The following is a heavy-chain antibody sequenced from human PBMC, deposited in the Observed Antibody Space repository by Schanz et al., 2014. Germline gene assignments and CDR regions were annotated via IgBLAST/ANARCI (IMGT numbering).Heavy chain of an antibody. J-gene: IGHJ4*02. D-gene: IGHD4-17*01. CDR1: GGSISTYY. Sequence: QVQLQESGPGLVKPSETLSLTCTVSGGSISTYYWSWIRQPPGKGLEWIGYIYYTGHTYYNPSLKRRVAISVDPSKTHFSLKMFSVPAADTAVYYCARRLRGFDYWGQGTLVTVSS. CDR3: ARRLRGFDY. V-gene: IGHV4-59*08. CDR2: IYYTGHT.